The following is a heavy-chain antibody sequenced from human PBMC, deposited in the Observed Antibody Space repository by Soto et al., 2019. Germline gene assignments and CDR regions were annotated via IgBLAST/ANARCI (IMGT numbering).Heavy chain of an antibody. J-gene: IGHJ6*03. Sequence: PSETLSLTCTVSGGSISSYYWSWIRQPPGKGLEWIGYIYYSGSTNYNPSLKSRVTISVDTSKNQFSLKLSSVTAADTAVYYCARTLTGYEPSLVWYMDVWGKGTTVTVSS. D-gene: IGHD3-9*01. CDR3: ARTLTGYEPSLVWYMDV. V-gene: IGHV4-59*01. CDR1: GGSISSYY. CDR2: IYYSGST.